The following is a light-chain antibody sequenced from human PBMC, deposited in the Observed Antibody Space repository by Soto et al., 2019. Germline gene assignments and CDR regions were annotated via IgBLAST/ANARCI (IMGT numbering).Light chain of an antibody. CDR3: QQYNSYWT. J-gene: IGKJ1*01. V-gene: IGKV1-5*01. Sequence: STLSASVGDRVTITCRASQSISSWLAWYQQKPGKAPKLLIYDASSLESGVPSRFSGSGYGTEFTLTISSLQPDDFAIYYCQQYNSYWTFGQGTK. CDR1: QSISSW. CDR2: DAS.